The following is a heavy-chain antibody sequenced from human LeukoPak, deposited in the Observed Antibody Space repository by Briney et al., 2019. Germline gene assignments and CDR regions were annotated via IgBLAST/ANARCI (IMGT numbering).Heavy chain of an antibody. J-gene: IGHJ3*02. V-gene: IGHV3-43*02. D-gene: IGHD2-2*01. CDR3: AKDIVVVPADWRELAGGAFDI. CDR1: GLTFVDYA. CDR2: ISGDGGST. Sequence: GGSLRLSCAALGLTFVDYAMHWVRQAPGKGLGWVSLISGDGGSTYYADSVKGRFTISRDNSKNSLYLQMNSLRTEDTALYYCAKDIVVVPADWRELAGGAFDIWGQGTMVTVSS.